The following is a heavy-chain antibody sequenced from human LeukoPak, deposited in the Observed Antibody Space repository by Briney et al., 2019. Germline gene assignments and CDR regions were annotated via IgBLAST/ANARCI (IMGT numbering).Heavy chain of an antibody. J-gene: IGHJ4*02. D-gene: IGHD1-26*01. CDR3: ARDLGGSGSYETLGGY. V-gene: IGHV1-3*01. CDR1: GYTFTSYA. Sequence: ASVKVSCKASGYTFTSYAMHWVRQAPGQRLEWMGWINAGNGNTKYSQKFQGRVTITRDTSASTAYMELSSLRSEDTAVYYCARDLGGSGSYETLGGYWGRGTLVTVSS. CDR2: INAGNGNT.